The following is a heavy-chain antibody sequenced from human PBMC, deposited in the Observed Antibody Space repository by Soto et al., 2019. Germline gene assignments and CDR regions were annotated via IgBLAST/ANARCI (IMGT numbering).Heavy chain of an antibody. CDR3: ARDRYYYDSSGYYNNGMDV. CDR2: IYYSGST. Sequence: PSETLSLTCTVPGGSISSYYWSWIRQPPGKGLEWIGYIYYSGSTNYNPSLKSRVTISVDMSKNQFSLKLSSVTAADTAVYYCARDRYYYDSSGYYNNGMDVWGQGTTFTSP. CDR1: GGSISSYY. J-gene: IGHJ6*02. V-gene: IGHV4-59*01. D-gene: IGHD3-22*01.